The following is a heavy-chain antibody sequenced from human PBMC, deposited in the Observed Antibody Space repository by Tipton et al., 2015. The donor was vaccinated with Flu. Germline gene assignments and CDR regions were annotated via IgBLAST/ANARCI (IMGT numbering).Heavy chain of an antibody. V-gene: IGHV3-7*01. J-gene: IGHJ6*02. CDR3: VRDRGGSGSWTAPYYYYYYGMDG. D-gene: IGHD6-13*01. CDR2: IKQDGSEK. Sequence: SLRLSCAASGFTFSTYWMSWVRQAPGKGLEWVANIKQDGSEKFYVDSVKGRFTISRDNAKNSLYLQMTSLRAEDTAVYYCVRDRGGSGSWTAPYYYYYYGMDGWGQGATVPVSS. CDR1: GFTFSTYW.